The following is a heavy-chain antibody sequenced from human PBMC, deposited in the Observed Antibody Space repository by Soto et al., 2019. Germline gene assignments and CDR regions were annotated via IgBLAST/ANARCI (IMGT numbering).Heavy chain of an antibody. D-gene: IGHD3-10*01. J-gene: IGHJ4*02. CDR1: GGSISSGDYY. V-gene: IGHV4-30-4*01. CDR2: IYYSGST. Sequence: KPSETLSLTCTVSGGSISSGDYYWSWIRQPPGKGLEWIGYIYYSGSTYYNPSLKSRVTISVDTSKNQFSLKLSSVTAADTAVYYCARSWDYYGSGSYYTFGYWGQGTLVTVSS. CDR3: ARSWDYYGSGSYYTFGY.